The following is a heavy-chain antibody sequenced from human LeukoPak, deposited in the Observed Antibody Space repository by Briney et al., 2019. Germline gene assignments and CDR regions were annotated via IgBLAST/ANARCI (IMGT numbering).Heavy chain of an antibody. V-gene: IGHV4-59*01. CDR3: ARVRGYYDSSGDDY. J-gene: IGHJ4*02. CDR1: GASISSYY. D-gene: IGHD3-22*01. Sequence: PSETLSLTCTVSGASISSYYWSWIRQPPGKRLEWIGYIYYSGSTNYNPALKSRVTISEDTSKNQISLKLSSVTAADTAVYYCARVRGYYDSSGDDYWGQGTLVTVSS. CDR2: IYYSGST.